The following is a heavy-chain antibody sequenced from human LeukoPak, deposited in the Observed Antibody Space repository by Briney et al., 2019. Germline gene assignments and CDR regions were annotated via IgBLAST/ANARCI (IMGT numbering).Heavy chain of an antibody. CDR3: ARDRRGTNYGGNYFDY. D-gene: IGHD1-14*01. CDR1: GFTFSSYS. Sequence: PGGSLRLSCAASGFTFSSYSMNWVRQAPGKGLEWASSISSSSSYIYYADSVKGRFTISRDNAKNSLYLQMNSLRAEDTAVYYCARDRRGTNYGGNYFDYWGQGTLVTVSS. J-gene: IGHJ4*02. CDR2: ISSSSSYI. V-gene: IGHV3-21*01.